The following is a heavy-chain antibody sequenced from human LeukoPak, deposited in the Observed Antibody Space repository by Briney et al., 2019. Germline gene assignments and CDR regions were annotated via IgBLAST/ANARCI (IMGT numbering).Heavy chain of an antibody. Sequence: PGGSLRLSCAASGFTFSRYWMTWVRQAPGKGLEWVANIKEDGSEKNYVDSMKGRFTISRDNAKNSLYLQMNTLRAEDTAVYYCARYYYNDNGYSEEAFDIWGQGTMVTGSS. CDR2: IKEDGSEK. J-gene: IGHJ3*02. CDR1: GFTFSRYW. V-gene: IGHV3-7*01. CDR3: ARYYYNDNGYSEEAFDI. D-gene: IGHD3-22*01.